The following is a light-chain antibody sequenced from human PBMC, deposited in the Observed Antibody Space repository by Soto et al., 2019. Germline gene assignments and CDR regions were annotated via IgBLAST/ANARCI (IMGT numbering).Light chain of an antibody. CDR1: QSVSSIY. J-gene: IGKJ1*01. V-gene: IGKV3-20*01. CDR2: GAS. CDR3: QQYGSSRWT. Sequence: EIVLTQSPGTLSLSPGERATLSCRASQSVSSIYLAWYQQKPGQAPRLLIYGASSRATGIPDRFSGSGSGTDFTLTISRLEPEDFAVYYCQQYGSSRWTFGQGTKGGYQ.